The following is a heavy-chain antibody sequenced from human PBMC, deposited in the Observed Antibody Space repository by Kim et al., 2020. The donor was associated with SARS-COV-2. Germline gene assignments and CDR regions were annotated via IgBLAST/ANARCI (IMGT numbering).Heavy chain of an antibody. V-gene: IGHV3-48*03. J-gene: IGHJ6*02. D-gene: IGHD6-19*01. CDR3: AREAVDLSFYYGMDV. Sequence: SVKGRFTISRDNAKNSLYLQMNSLRAEDTAVYYCAREAVDLSFYYGMDVWGQGTTVTVSS.